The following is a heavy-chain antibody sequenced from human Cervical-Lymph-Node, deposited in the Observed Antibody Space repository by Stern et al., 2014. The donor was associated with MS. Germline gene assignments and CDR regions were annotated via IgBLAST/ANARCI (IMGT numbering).Heavy chain of an antibody. CDR1: GASISSGGYY. V-gene: IGHV4-31*03. CDR2: MYNSGNT. J-gene: IGHJ5*02. Sequence: VQLVESGPGLVKPSQTLSLSCSVSGASISSGGYYWTWIRQHPGKGLEWIGYMYNSGNTYYNPSLKSRVTISGDTSENQFSLQLKSVTAADTAVYYCARGARNGVFDPWGQGTLVTVSS. D-gene: IGHD1-1*01. CDR3: ARGARNGVFDP.